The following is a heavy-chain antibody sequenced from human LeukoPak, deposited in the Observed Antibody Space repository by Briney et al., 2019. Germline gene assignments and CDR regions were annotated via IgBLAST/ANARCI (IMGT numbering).Heavy chain of an antibody. CDR3: ARSIVDTAMVPPWFDY. V-gene: IGHV1-69*01. D-gene: IGHD5-18*01. J-gene: IGHJ4*02. Sequence: ASVKVSCKASGGTFSSYAISWVRQAPGQGLEWMGGIIPIFGTANYAQKFQGRVTITADESTSTAYMELSSLRSEDTAVYYCARSIVDTAMVPPWFDYWGQGTLVTVSS. CDR1: GGTFSSYA. CDR2: IIPIFGTA.